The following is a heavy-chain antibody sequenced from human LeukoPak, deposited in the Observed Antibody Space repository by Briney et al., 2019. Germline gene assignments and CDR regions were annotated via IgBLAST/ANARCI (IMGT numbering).Heavy chain of an antibody. J-gene: IGHJ4*02. CDR2: IIPIFGTA. CDR1: GGTFSRYA. Sequence: SSVKVSRKASGGTFSRYAISWVRQAPGQGLEWMGGIIPIFGTANYAQKFQGRVTITTDESTSTAYMELSSLRSEDTAVYYCASGDNGYHRSGYYPYFDSWGQGTLVTVSS. D-gene: IGHD3-22*01. CDR3: ASGDNGYHRSGYYPYFDS. V-gene: IGHV1-69*05.